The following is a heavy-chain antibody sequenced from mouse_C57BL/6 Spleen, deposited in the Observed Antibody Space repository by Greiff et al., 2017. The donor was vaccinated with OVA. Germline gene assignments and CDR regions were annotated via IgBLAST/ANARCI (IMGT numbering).Heavy chain of an antibody. J-gene: IGHJ1*03. V-gene: IGHV2-5*01. D-gene: IGHD4-1*01. CDR2: IWSGGST. CDR3: AKRTGTLGYFDV. CDR1: GFSLTSYG. Sequence: VKLMESGPGLVQPSQSLSITCTVSGFSLTSYGVHWVRQSPGKGLEWLGVIWSGGSTDYNAAFMSRLSTTKDNSKSQVFCRMNSVQADDTAIYNGAKRTGTLGYFDVWGTGTTVTVSS.